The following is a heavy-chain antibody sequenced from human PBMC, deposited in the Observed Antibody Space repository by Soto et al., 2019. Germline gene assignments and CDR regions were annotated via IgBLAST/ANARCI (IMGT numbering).Heavy chain of an antibody. CDR1: GGTFMKYS. D-gene: IGHD6-13*01. J-gene: IGHJ6*02. Sequence: QVQLVQSGAEVQKPGSSVRVSCKAPGGTFMKYSISWVRQAPGQGLEWMGEIIPVFGTTNYAQKFQGRVTFTAEESTTTPYMHLSRPTSEAPAVYFCARQDTSSWYEGRSYFGMDVWGQGATVPVSS. CDR2: IIPVFGTT. CDR3: ARQDTSSWYEGRSYFGMDV. V-gene: IGHV1-69*01.